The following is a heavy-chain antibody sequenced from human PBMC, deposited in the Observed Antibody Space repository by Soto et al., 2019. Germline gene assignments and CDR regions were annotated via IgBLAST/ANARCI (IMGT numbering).Heavy chain of an antibody. V-gene: IGHV1-69*02. D-gene: IGHD2-15*01. CDR1: GGTFSSCT. CDR3: ARKSLLNLIVDY. Sequence: APVKVSCKASGGTFSSCTISWVRQAPGQGLEWMGRIIPILGIANYAQKFQGRVTITADKSTSTAYMELSSLRSEDTAVYYCARKSLLNLIVDYWGQGTLVTGSS. J-gene: IGHJ4*02. CDR2: IIPILGIA.